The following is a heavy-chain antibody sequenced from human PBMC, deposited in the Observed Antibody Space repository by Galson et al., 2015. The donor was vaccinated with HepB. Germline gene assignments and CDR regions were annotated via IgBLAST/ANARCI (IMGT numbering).Heavy chain of an antibody. CDR3: TPGTWFDF. Sequence: SLRLSCAASGFTFSNAWMNWVRQAPGKGLEWVGRIRSKTDGGTTDYAAPVKGGFTISRDDSQNTLYLQMSSLKAEGTAVYYCTPGTWFDFWGQGTLVTVSS. D-gene: IGHD1-26*01. CDR1: GFTFSNAW. V-gene: IGHV3-15*07. CDR2: IRSKTDGGTT. J-gene: IGHJ4*02.